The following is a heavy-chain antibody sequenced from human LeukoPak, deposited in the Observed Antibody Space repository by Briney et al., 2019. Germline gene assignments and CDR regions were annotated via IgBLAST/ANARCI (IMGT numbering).Heavy chain of an antibody. D-gene: IGHD5-18*01. CDR1: GFTFSSYS. J-gene: IGHJ4*02. V-gene: IGHV3-30*18. CDR2: ISYDGSNK. Sequence: GGSLRLSCAASGFTFSSYSMNWVRQAPGKGLEWVAVISYDGSNKYYADSVKGRFTISRDNSKNTLYLQMNSLRAEDTAVYYCAKGARYSYGYWGDYWGQGTLVTVSS. CDR3: AKGARYSYGYWGDY.